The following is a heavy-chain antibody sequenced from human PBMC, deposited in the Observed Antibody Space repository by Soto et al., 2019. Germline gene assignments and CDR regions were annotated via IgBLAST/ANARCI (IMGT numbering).Heavy chain of an antibody. CDR2: ISAYNGNT. D-gene: IGHD3-10*01. Sequence: ASVKVSCKASGYTFTSYGISWVRQAPGQGLEWMGWISAYNGNTNYAQKLQGRVTMTTDTSTSTAYMELRSLRSDDTAVYYCAIDPYSGSGSSYYFDYWGQGTLVTVSS. V-gene: IGHV1-18*01. CDR3: AIDPYSGSGSSYYFDY. CDR1: GYTFTSYG. J-gene: IGHJ4*02.